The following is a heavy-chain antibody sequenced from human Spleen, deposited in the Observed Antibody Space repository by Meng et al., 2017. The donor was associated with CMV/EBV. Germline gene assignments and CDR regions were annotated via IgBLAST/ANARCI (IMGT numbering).Heavy chain of an antibody. CDR2: VYYGGGT. V-gene: IGHV4-59*01. D-gene: IGHD2-2*01. J-gene: IGHJ3*02. CDR1: GGSISSYY. CDR3: ATQGEGYCSSTSCYGAFDI. Sequence: SETLSLTCTVSGGSISSYYWNWIRQPPGKGLEWIGYVYYGGGTNYNPSLKSRVTISVDTSKNQFSLKLSSVTAVDTAVYYCATQGEGYCSSTSCYGAFDIWGQGTMVTVSS.